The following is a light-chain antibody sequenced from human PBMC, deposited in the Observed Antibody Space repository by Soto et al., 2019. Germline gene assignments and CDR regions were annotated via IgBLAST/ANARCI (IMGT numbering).Light chain of an antibody. CDR3: QQYNNWPPLT. CDR1: QNVSSN. CDR2: GAS. Sequence: EIVMTQSPATLSVSPGERATLSCRASQNVSSNLAWYQQKPGQAPRLLIYGASTRATGIPARFSGSGSGTEFTLTISSLQSEDVAVYYCQQYNNWPPLTFGGGTKVEIK. J-gene: IGKJ4*01. V-gene: IGKV3-15*01.